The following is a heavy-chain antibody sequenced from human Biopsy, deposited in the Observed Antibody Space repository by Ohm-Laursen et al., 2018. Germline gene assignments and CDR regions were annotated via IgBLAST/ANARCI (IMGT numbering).Heavy chain of an antibody. J-gene: IGHJ2*01. CDR3: ARDRGYYSDRTVPGYFDL. D-gene: IGHD3-22*01. Sequence: GILSLTGFVSGDSISSYYWSWIRQPPGKGLEWIGYVYYTGSTDYNPSLQSRVTISVDTSKNHFSLRLRSVTPADTAIYYCARDRGYYSDRTVPGYFDLWGRGTLVTVSS. CDR1: GDSISSYY. CDR2: VYYTGST. V-gene: IGHV4-59*01.